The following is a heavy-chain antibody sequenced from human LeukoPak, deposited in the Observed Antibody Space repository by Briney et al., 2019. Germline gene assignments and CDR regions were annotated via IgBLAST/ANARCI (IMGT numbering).Heavy chain of an antibody. J-gene: IGHJ4*02. Sequence: GRSLRLSCAASGFTFSSYAMHWVRQAPGKGLEWVAVMSYDGSNKYYADSVKGRFTISRDNSKNTLYLQMNSLRAEDTAVYYCKVRYVYWGQGTLVTVSS. CDR3: KVRYVY. V-gene: IGHV3-30-3*01. D-gene: IGHD3-10*01. CDR2: MSYDGSNK. CDR1: GFTFSSYA.